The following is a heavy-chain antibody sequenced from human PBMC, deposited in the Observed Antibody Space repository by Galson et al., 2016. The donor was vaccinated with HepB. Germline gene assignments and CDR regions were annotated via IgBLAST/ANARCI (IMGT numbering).Heavy chain of an antibody. V-gene: IGHV3-33*01. CDR2: IWYDRGKE. D-gene: IGHD6-6*01. CDR3: ARGSSSRSIYYYYYYTMDV. CDR1: GFTFSHYG. Sequence: LRLSCAASGFTFSHYGMHWVRQAPGKGLEWVAVIWYDRGKEYYTESVKGRFTISRDNSKNTLYLEMNTLRVEDTAVYFCARGSSSRSIYYYYYYTMDVLGQGTTFTVSS. J-gene: IGHJ6*02.